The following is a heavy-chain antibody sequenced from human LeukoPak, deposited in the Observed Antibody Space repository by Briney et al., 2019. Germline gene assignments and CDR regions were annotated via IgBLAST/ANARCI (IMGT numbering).Heavy chain of an antibody. Sequence: GGSLRLSCAASGFTFSSYGMNWVRQAPGKGLEWVSYISSSSSTIYYADSVKGRFTITRDNAKNSLYLQMNSLRAEDTAVYYCANSNYYYMDVWGKGTTVTVSS. D-gene: IGHD4-11*01. CDR1: GFTFSSYG. CDR3: ANSNYYYMDV. V-gene: IGHV3-48*01. CDR2: ISSSSSTI. J-gene: IGHJ6*03.